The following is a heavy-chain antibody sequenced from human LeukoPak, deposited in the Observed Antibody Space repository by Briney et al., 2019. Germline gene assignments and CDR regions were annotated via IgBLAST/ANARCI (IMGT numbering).Heavy chain of an antibody. CDR2: IIPIFGTA. D-gene: IGHD6-13*01. Sequence: CKASGGTFSSYAISWVGQAPGQGLEWMGGIIPIFGTANYAQKFQGRVTITADESTSTAYMELSSLRSEDTAVYYCARGPYSSSWYGNYYYGMDVWGKGTTVTVSS. CDR3: ARGPYSSSWYGNYYYGMDV. V-gene: IGHV1-69*01. J-gene: IGHJ6*04. CDR1: GGTFSSYA.